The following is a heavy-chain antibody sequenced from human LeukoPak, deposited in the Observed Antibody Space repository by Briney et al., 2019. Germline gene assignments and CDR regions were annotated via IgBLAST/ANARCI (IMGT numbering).Heavy chain of an antibody. CDR3: ARSEDTAMVLPGDYYYYYMDV. Sequence: SETLSLTCTVSGGSMSGFFWTWIRQPPGRELEWIGSIYYSGSSTKYNPSLKSRVTISVDTSKSQFSLNLSSVTAADTAVYYCARSEDTAMVLPGDYYYYYMDVWGKGTTVTVSS. D-gene: IGHD5-18*01. CDR2: IYYSGSST. J-gene: IGHJ6*03. V-gene: IGHV4-59*12. CDR1: GGSMSGFF.